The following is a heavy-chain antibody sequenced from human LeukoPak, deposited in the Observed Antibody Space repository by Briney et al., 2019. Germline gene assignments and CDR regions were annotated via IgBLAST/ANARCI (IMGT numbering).Heavy chain of an antibody. Sequence: GGSLRLSCAASGFTFSSHGMNWVRQAPGKGLEWVSGIIPSGHTTYYADSVRGRFTISRDNSRNTVYLQMNSLRAEDTAVYYCAKDDRWLQFCCWGQGTLVTVSS. J-gene: IGHJ4*02. D-gene: IGHD5-24*01. V-gene: IGHV3-23*01. CDR1: GFTFSSHG. CDR2: IIPSGHTT. CDR3: AKDDRWLQFCC.